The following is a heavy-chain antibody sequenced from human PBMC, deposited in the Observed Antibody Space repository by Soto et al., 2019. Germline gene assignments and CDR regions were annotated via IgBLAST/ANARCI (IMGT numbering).Heavy chain of an antibody. Sequence: GGSLRLSCAASGFTFSSYWMSWVRRAPGKGLEWVANIKQDGSEKYYVDSVKGRFTISRDNAKNSLYQQMNSLRAEDTAVYYCARAVTYYDILTGYYQIFDYWGQGTLVTVSS. CDR2: IKQDGSEK. D-gene: IGHD3-9*01. J-gene: IGHJ4*02. V-gene: IGHV3-7*03. CDR3: ARAVTYYDILTGYYQIFDY. CDR1: GFTFSSYW.